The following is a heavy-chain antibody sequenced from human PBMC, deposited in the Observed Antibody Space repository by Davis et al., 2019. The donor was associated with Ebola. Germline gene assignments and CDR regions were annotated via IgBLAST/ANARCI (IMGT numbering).Heavy chain of an antibody. CDR3: ARQFPDGDYGMDV. V-gene: IGHV4-39*01. D-gene: IGHD2-21*01. CDR1: GGSISSSSYY. CDR2: IYYSGST. Sequence: PSETLSLTCTVSGGSISSSSYYWGWIRQPPGKGLEWIGSIYYSGSTYYNPSLKSRVTISVDTSKNQFSLKLSSVTAADTAVYYCARQFPDGDYGMDVWGQGTTVTVSS. J-gene: IGHJ6*02.